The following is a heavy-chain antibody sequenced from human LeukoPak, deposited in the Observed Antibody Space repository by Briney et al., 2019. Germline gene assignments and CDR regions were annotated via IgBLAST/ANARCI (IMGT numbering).Heavy chain of an antibody. CDR1: GVTFRTYG. J-gene: IGHJ4*02. Sequence: GGSLRLSCVASGVTFRTYGMHWVRQAPGKGLEWVAFIRHDGSNQYYGDSVKGRFTISIDNSKNTLFLQMTSLRAEDTAVYYCAKDRVSGLIVQMRTANEFWGQGTLVTVSS. D-gene: IGHD2-21*02. V-gene: IGHV3-30*02. CDR3: AKDRVSGLIVQMRTANEF. CDR2: IRHDGSNQ.